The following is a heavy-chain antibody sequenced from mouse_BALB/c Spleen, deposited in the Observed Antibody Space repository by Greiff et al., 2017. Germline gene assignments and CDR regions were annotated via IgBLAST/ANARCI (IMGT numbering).Heavy chain of an antibody. CDR1: GYSITSDYA. Sequence: EVQLQESGPGLVKPSQSLSLTCTVTGYSITSDYAWNWIRQFPGNKLEWMGYISYSGSTSYNPSLKSRISITRDTSKNQFFLQLNSVTTEDTATYYCARRRHYGNSAWFAYWGQGTLVTVSA. J-gene: IGHJ3*01. CDR3: ARRRHYGNSAWFAY. CDR2: ISYSGST. D-gene: IGHD2-1*01. V-gene: IGHV3-2*02.